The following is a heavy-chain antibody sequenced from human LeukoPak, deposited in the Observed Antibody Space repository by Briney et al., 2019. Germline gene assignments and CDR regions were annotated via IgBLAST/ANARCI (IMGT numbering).Heavy chain of an antibody. Sequence: ASVKVSCKASGGTFSSYAISWVRQAPGQGLEWMGRIIPIFGTANYAQKFQGRVTITTDESTSTAYMELSSLRSEDTAVYYCARDVVVVVAATPVYFDYWGQETLVTVSS. CDR3: ARDVVVVVAATPVYFDY. V-gene: IGHV1-69*05. CDR2: IIPIFGTA. D-gene: IGHD2-15*01. J-gene: IGHJ4*02. CDR1: GGTFSSYA.